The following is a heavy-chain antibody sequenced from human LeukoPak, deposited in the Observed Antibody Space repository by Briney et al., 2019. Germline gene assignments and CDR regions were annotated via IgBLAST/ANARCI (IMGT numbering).Heavy chain of an antibody. CDR2: ISSSGSYI. J-gene: IGHJ4*02. Sequence: PGGSLRLSCVASEFTFSSYNMNWVRQAPGKGLEWVSSISSSGSYIYYADAVKGRFTISRDNAKNSLYLQMNSLRAEDTAVYYCARGIFWSGYYSNLHFDYWGRGTQVTVSS. CDR1: EFTFSSYN. V-gene: IGHV3-21*01. D-gene: IGHD3-3*01. CDR3: ARGIFWSGYYSNLHFDY.